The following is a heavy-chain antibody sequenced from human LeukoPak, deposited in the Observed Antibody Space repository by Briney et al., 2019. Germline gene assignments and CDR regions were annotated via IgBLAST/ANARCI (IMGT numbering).Heavy chain of an antibody. CDR2: IIPILGIA. Sequence: ASAKVSCKASGGTFSSHAISWVRQAPGQGLEWMGRIIPILGIANYAQKFQGRVTITTDKSTSTAYMELSSLRSEDTAVYYCARDHLQGNWFDPWGQGTLVTVSS. CDR3: ARDHLQGNWFDP. V-gene: IGHV1-69*04. D-gene: IGHD3-3*02. CDR1: GGTFSSHA. J-gene: IGHJ5*02.